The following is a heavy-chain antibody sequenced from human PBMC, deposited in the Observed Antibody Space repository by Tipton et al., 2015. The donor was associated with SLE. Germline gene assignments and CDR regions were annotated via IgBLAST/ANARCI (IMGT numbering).Heavy chain of an antibody. CDR2: ISSTGSAS. CDR3: ARVAGGYYYYGMDV. CDR1: GFTFSSYA. D-gene: IGHD6-25*01. V-gene: IGHV3-48*03. Sequence: SLRLSCAASGFTFSSYAMHWVRQAPGKGREWISYISSTGSASSYADSVKGRFTISRDNAKKSVYLQMNSLRAEDTAVYYCARVAGGYYYYGMDVWGQGTTVTVSS. J-gene: IGHJ6*02.